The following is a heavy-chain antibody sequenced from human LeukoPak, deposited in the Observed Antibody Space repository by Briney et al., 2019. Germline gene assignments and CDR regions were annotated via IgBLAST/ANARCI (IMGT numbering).Heavy chain of an antibody. D-gene: IGHD3-22*01. Sequence: PGGSLRLSCAASGFTFNSFSMHWVRQTPGKGLEWVSSISSSSSYIYYADSVKGRFTISRDNAKNSLYLQMNSLRAEDTAVYYCARGFDYYDSSGDYWGQGTLVTVSS. CDR1: GFTFNSFS. V-gene: IGHV3-21*01. CDR3: ARGFDYYDSSGDY. J-gene: IGHJ4*02. CDR2: ISSSSSYI.